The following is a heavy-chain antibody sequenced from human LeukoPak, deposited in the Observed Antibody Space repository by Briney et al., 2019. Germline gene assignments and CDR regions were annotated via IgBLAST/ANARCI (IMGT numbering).Heavy chain of an antibody. CDR2: IRQDGSDK. CDR3: ARGGGGSGWYYEYHYMDV. V-gene: IGHV3-7*01. Sequence: GGSLRLSCGASGFTFKAYWMPWVRQAPGRGLDWVANIRQDGSDKYFVDSVRGRFTISRDNAKNSLYMQMISLRAEERAEDYCARGGGGSGWYYEYHYMDVWGKGTTVIVSS. D-gene: IGHD6-19*01. J-gene: IGHJ6*03. CDR1: GFTFKAYW.